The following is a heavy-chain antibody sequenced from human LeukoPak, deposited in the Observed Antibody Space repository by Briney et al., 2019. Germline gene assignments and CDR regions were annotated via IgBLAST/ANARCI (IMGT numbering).Heavy chain of an antibody. J-gene: IGHJ3*02. CDR2: ISYDGSNK. CDR1: GFTFSSYA. Sequence: GGSLRLSCAASGFTFSSYAMHWVRQAPGKGLEWVAVISYDGSNKYYADSVKGRFTISRDNSKNTLYLQMNSLGAEDTAVYYCARDLSSVDPDYGDYGFHDAFDIWGQGTMVTVSS. V-gene: IGHV3-30-3*01. CDR3: ARDLSSVDPDYGDYGFHDAFDI. D-gene: IGHD4-17*01.